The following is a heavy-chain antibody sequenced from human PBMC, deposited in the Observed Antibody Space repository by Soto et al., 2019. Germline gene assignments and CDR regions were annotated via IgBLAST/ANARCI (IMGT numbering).Heavy chain of an antibody. D-gene: IGHD6-25*01. CDR1: GFTFNTYW. V-gene: IGHV3-7*01. CDR3: ARFTRGSSGDY. CDR2: IKEDGSDK. Sequence: GGSLRLSCVASGFTFNTYWMSWVRQAPGKGLEWVANIKEDGSDKYYVDSVKGRFTISRDNAKNLLYLQMNSLGAGDTAMYYCARFTRGSSGDYWGQGTLVTVS. J-gene: IGHJ4*02.